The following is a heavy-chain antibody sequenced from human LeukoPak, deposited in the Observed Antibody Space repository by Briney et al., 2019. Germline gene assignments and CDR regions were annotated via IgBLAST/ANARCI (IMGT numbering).Heavy chain of an antibody. D-gene: IGHD3-3*01. CDR2: INHSGST. CDR1: GGSFSGYY. V-gene: IGHV4-34*01. J-gene: IGHJ6*02. CDR3: ARVYYDFWSGKDYYGMDV. Sequence: SETLSLTCAVYGGSFSGYYWSWIRQPPGKGLEWLGEINHSGSTNYNPSLKSRVTISVDTSKNQFSLKLSSVTAADTAVYYCARVYYDFWSGKDYYGMDVWGQGTTVTVSS.